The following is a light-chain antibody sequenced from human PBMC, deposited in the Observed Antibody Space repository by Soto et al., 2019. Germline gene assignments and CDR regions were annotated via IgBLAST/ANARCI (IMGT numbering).Light chain of an antibody. V-gene: IGLV1-51*02. Sequence: QAVVTQPPSVSAAPGQKVTISCSGSSSNIGNNYVSWYQQLPGTAPKLLIYENNKRPSGIPDRFSGSKSGTSATLGITGLQTGDEADYYCGTWDSSLGAGGVFGGGTKVTVL. CDR2: ENN. CDR3: GTWDSSLGAGGV. J-gene: IGLJ2*01. CDR1: SSNIGNNY.